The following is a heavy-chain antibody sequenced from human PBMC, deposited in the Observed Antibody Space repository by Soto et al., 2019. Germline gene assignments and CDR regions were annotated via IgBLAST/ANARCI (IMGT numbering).Heavy chain of an antibody. J-gene: IGHJ6*03. V-gene: IGHV3-23*01. Sequence: GGSLRLSCAASGFTFSSYAMSWVRQAPGKGLEWVSAISGSGGSTYYADSVKGRFTISRGNSKNTLYLQMNSLRAEDTAVYYCAHCSGGEPDYYYYYYMDVWGKGTTVTVSS. CDR2: ISGSGGST. CDR3: AHCSGGEPDYYYYYYMDV. CDR1: GFTFSSYA. D-gene: IGHD2-15*01.